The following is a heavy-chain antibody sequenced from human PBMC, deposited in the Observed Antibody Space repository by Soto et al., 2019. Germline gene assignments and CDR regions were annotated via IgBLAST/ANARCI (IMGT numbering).Heavy chain of an antibody. J-gene: IGHJ5*02. D-gene: IGHD3-22*01. CDR1: GGSFSGYY. CDR3: ARARDMVINNCFDP. Sequence: SETLSLTCAVYGGSFSGYYWNWIRQPPGKGLEWIGEINHSGSTNYNPSLKSRVTISVDTSKNHFSLKLSSVTAADTAVYYCARARDMVINNCFDPWGQGTLVTVSS. CDR2: INHSGST. V-gene: IGHV4-34*01.